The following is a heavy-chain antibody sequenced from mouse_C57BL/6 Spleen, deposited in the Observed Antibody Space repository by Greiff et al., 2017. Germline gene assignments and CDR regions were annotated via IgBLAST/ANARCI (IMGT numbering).Heavy chain of an antibody. V-gene: IGHV1-80*01. D-gene: IGHD1-1*01. Sequence: VQLQQSGAELVKPGASVKISCKASGYAFSSYWMNWVKQRPGKGLEWIGQIYPGDGDTNYNGKFKGKATLTADKSSSTAYMQLSSLTSEDSAVYFCARWGLLRGAMDYWGQRNLSHRLL. CDR3: ARWGLLRGAMDY. CDR2: IYPGDGDT. CDR1: GYAFSSYW. J-gene: IGHJ4*01.